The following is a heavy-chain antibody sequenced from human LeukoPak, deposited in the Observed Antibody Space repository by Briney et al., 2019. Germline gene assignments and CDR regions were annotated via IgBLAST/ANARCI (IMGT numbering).Heavy chain of an antibody. Sequence: SETLSLTCTVSGGSISSYYWSWIRQPPGKGLEWIGYIYYSGSTNYNPSLKSRVTISVDTSKNQFSLKLRSVTAADTAVYYCARYPNNHDSRFREKGFDYWGQGTLVTVSS. CDR3: ARYPNNHDSRFREKGFDY. J-gene: IGHJ4*02. V-gene: IGHV4-59*01. CDR1: GGSISSYY. CDR2: IYYSGST. D-gene: IGHD3-22*01.